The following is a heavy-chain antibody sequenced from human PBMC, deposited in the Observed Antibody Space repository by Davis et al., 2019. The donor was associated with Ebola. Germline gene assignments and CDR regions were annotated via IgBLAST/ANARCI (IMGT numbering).Heavy chain of an antibody. CDR3: ARRADY. J-gene: IGHJ4*02. V-gene: IGHV4-61*01. CDR2: IYHSGST. CDR1: GGSVSSGSYY. Sequence: MPSETLSLTCTVSGGSVSSGSYYWSWIRQPPGKGLEWIGYIYHSGSTNYNPSLKSRVTISVDKSKNQFSLKLSSVTAADTAVYYCARRADYWGQGTLVTVSS.